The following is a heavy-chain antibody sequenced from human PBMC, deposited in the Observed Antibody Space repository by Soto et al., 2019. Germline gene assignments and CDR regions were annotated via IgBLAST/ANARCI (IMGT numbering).Heavy chain of an antibody. V-gene: IGHV3-33*01. D-gene: IGHD3-16*01. Sequence: GGSLRLSCTASGFNVSSYVMHWVRQAPGKGLEWVALIWYDGNYKYYRESVKGRFTISRDNSNNTLYVQMNSLRAEDTAVYYCAREHMMIRVGHPPYYYGMDVWGQGTTVTVSS. CDR2: IWYDGNYK. CDR1: GFNVSSYV. J-gene: IGHJ6*02. CDR3: AREHMMIRVGHPPYYYGMDV.